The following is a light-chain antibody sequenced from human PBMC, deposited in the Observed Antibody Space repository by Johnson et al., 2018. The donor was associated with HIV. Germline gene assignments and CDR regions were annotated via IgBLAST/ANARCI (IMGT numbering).Light chain of an antibody. V-gene: IGLV1-51*02. J-gene: IGLJ1*01. CDR1: SSNIGNNY. CDR3: GTWDSSLSVNYV. CDR2: ENN. Sequence: QSVLTQAPSVSAAPGQKVTISCSGSSSNIGNNYVSWYQQLPGTAPKLLIYENNKRPSGIPDRFSGSKSGTSATLGITGLQTGDEADYYCGTWDSSLSVNYVFGTGTKGTVL.